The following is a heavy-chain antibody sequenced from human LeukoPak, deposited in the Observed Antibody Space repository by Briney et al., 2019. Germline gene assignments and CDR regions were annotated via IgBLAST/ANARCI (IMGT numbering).Heavy chain of an antibody. CDR3: AKDTYRDCSSTSCYPGAFDV. CDR2: ISGSGGST. V-gene: IGHV3-23*01. CDR1: GSTFSSYA. J-gene: IGHJ3*01. D-gene: IGHD2-2*01. Sequence: PGGSLRLSCAASGSTFSSYAMSWVRQAPGKGLEWVSAISGSGGSTYYADSVKGRFTISRDSSKNTLYLQMNSLRAEDTAVYYCAKDTYRDCSSTSCYPGAFDVWGQGTMVTVSS.